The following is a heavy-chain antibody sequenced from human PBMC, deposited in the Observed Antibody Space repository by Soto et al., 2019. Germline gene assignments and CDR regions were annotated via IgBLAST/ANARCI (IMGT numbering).Heavy chain of an antibody. CDR3: ARADDFWSGGMDV. CDR1: GGTFSSYA. Sequence: SVKVSCKASGGTFSSYAISWVRQAPGQGLEWMGGIIPIFGTANYAQKFQGRVRITADKSKNVAYMDLKSLRSEDTAVYYCARADDFWSGGMDVWGQGTSVTVSS. V-gene: IGHV1-69*06. J-gene: IGHJ6*02. CDR2: IIPIFGTA. D-gene: IGHD3-3*01.